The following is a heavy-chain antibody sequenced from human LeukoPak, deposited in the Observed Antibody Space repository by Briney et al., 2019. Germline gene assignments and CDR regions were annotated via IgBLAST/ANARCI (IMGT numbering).Heavy chain of an antibody. Sequence: PGESLRLSCAASGFTFSSYWMSWVRQAPGKGLEWVANIKQDGSDKYYVDSVKGRFTISRDNAKNTLYLQMNSLRAEDTAVYYCAVRQGGSYTGESDYWGQGTLVTVSS. V-gene: IGHV3-7*01. CDR2: IKQDGSDK. CDR3: AVRQGGSYTGESDY. J-gene: IGHJ4*02. D-gene: IGHD3-10*01. CDR1: GFTFSSYW.